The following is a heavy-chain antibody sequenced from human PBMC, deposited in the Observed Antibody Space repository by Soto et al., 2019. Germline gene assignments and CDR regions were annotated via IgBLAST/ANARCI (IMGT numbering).Heavy chain of an antibody. CDR1: GFTFSSYG. J-gene: IGHJ4*02. CDR2: ISYDGSNK. V-gene: IGHV3-30*18. D-gene: IGHD3-16*01. Sequence: QVQLVESGGGVVQPGRSLRLSCAASGFTFSSYGMHWVRQAPGKGLEWVAVISYDGSNKYYADSVKGRFSISRDNSKNTLYLQMNSLRAEDTAVYYCAKGRQKGAYTQFDYWGQGTLVTVSS. CDR3: AKGRQKGAYTQFDY.